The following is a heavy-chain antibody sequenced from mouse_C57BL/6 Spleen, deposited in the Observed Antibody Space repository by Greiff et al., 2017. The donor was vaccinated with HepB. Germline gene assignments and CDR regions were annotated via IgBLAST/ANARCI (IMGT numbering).Heavy chain of an antibody. J-gene: IGHJ3*01. D-gene: IGHD2-5*01. V-gene: IGHV2-5*01. CDR3: AKGGYYSNYGFAY. CDR2: IWRGGST. Sequence: VKLQESGPGLVQPSQSLSITCTVSGFSLTSYGVHWVRQSPGKGLEWLGVIWRGGSTDYNAAFMSRLSITKDNSKSQVFFKMNSLQAYDTAIYYCAKGGYYSNYGFAYWGQGTLVTVSA. CDR1: GFSLTSYG.